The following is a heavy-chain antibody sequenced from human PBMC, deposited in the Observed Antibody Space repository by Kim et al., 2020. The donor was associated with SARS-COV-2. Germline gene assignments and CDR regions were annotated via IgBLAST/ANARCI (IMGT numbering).Heavy chain of an antibody. CDR3: SRGDR. CDR2: IKQDGSEK. V-gene: IGHV3-7*01. CDR1: GFTFSNFW. D-gene: IGHD2-15*01. J-gene: IGHJ4*02. Sequence: GGSLRLSCAASGFTFSNFWMTWVRQAPGKGLEWVANIKQDGSEKNYVDSVKGRFTISRDNAKNSLYLQMDSLRAEDTAVYYCSRGDRWGQGTLVTV.